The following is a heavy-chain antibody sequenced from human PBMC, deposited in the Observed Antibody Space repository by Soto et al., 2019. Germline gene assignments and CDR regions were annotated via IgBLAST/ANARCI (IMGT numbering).Heavy chain of an antibody. CDR2: IYYSGST. CDR3: ARDLGLRYFDWLTFGY. CDR1: GGSISSYY. V-gene: IGHV4-59*01. J-gene: IGHJ4*02. Sequence: PSETLSLTCTVSGGSISSYYWSWIRQPPGKGLEWIGYIYYSGSTNYNPSLKSRVTISVDTSKNQFSLRLSSVTAADTAVYYCARDLGLRYFDWLTFGYWGQGTLVTVSS. D-gene: IGHD3-9*01.